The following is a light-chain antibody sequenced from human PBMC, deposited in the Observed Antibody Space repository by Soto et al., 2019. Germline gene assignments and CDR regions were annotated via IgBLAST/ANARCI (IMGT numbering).Light chain of an antibody. V-gene: IGLV2-14*01. CDR3: SSYTTSSTVL. CDR1: SSDIGAYDY. J-gene: IGLJ2*01. CDR2: EVN. Sequence: QSALTQPASLSGSPGQSITISCTGTSSDIGAYDYVSWFQQHPGKAPKLMISEVNNRPSGVSNRFSGSKSGNTASLTISGLQAEDEADYYCSSYTTSSTVLFGGGTKLTVL.